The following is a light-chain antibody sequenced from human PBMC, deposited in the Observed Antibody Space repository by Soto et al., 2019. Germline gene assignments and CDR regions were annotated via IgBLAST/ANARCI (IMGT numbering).Light chain of an antibody. J-gene: IGLJ1*01. CDR2: GNS. CDR3: QSYESSLSGYV. CDR1: SSNIGSYFD. V-gene: IGLV1-40*01. Sequence: QSVLTQPPSVSGAPGQGVTLSCTGSSSNIGSYFDVHWYQQLPGTAPKLLIYGNSKRPSGVPDRFSGSKSGTSASLAITGLQAEDEADYYCQSYESSLSGYVFGAGTKLTVL.